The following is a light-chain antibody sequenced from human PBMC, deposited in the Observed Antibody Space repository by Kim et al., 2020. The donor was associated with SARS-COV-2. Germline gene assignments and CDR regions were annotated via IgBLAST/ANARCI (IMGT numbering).Light chain of an antibody. Sequence: GQSSTISCTGTSSAVGSYNLVSWYQQHPGKAPKLMIYEVSKRPSGVSNRFSGSKSGNTASLTISGLQAEDEADYYCCSYAGSSTWVFGGGTQLTVL. CDR3: CSYAGSSTWV. CDR1: SSAVGSYNL. CDR2: EVS. V-gene: IGLV2-23*02. J-gene: IGLJ3*02.